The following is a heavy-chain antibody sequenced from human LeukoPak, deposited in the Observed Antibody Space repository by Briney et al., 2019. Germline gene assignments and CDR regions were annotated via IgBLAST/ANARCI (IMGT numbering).Heavy chain of an antibody. CDR3: ARRGSGGRSFDI. CDR1: GGSVSSGTYY. V-gene: IGHV4-61*01. Sequence: SETLSLTCTISGGSVSSGTYYWTWIRQPPGKGLEWIGYISYSGSTNYNPSLKSRVTISVDTSKSQFSLNLSSVTAADTAVYYCARRGSGGRSFDIWGQGTMVTVSS. J-gene: IGHJ3*02. CDR2: ISYSGST. D-gene: IGHD2-15*01.